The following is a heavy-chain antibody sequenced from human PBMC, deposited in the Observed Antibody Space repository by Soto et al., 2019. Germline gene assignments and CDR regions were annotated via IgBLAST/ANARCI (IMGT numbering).Heavy chain of an antibody. J-gene: IGHJ4*02. CDR1: GFTFSSYA. CDR3: ATQVSRITMIVVVPGPIDY. Sequence: GGSLRLSCSASGFTFSSYAMHWVRQAPGKGLEYVSAISSNGGSTYYADPVEGRFTISRDNSKNTLYLQMSSLRAEDTAVYYCATQVSRITMIVVVPGPIDYWGQGTLVT. V-gene: IGHV3-64D*08. D-gene: IGHD3-22*01. CDR2: ISSNGGST.